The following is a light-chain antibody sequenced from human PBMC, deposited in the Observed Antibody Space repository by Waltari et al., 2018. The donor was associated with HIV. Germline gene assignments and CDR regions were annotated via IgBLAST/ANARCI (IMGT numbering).Light chain of an antibody. J-gene: IGLJ2*01. CDR1: NIGSQS. Sequence: SYVLTQPPSVSVAPGQTARITCEGNNIGSQSVHWYQQRPGQAPALVVHDDSDRPSGIPERFSGSNSGNTATLTISRVEAGDKADYYCQVWHSNSDHVVFGGGTKLTVL. CDR3: QVWHSNSDHVV. CDR2: DDS. V-gene: IGLV3-21*02.